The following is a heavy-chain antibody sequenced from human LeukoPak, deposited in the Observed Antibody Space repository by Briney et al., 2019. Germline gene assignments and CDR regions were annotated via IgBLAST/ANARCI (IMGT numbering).Heavy chain of an antibody. CDR1: GGSISSYY. CDR3: ARDSPPLEVYYDYVWESYRYTHGMDV. CDR2: IYYSGST. V-gene: IGHV4-59*01. J-gene: IGHJ6*02. Sequence: SETLSLTCTVSGGSISSYYWSWIRQPPGKGLEWIGYIYYSGSTNYNPSLKSRVTISVDTSKNQFSLKLSSVTAADTAVYYCARDSPPLEVYYDYVWESYRYTHGMDVWGQGTTVTVSS. D-gene: IGHD3-16*02.